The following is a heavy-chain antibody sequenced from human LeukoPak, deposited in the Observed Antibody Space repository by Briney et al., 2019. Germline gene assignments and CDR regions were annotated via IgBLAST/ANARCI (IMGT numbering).Heavy chain of an antibody. J-gene: IGHJ4*02. Sequence: ASVKVSCKASGYTFTSYYMHWVRQAPGQGLEWMGIINPSGGSTSYAQKLQGRVTMTTDTSTSTAYMELRSLRSDDTAVYYCARSIAALYYFDYWGQGTLVTVSS. V-gene: IGHV1-46*01. CDR2: INPSGGST. D-gene: IGHD6-6*01. CDR1: GYTFTSYY. CDR3: ARSIAALYYFDY.